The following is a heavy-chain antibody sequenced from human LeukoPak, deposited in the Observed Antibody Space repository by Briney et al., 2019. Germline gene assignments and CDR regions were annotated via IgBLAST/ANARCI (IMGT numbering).Heavy chain of an antibody. CDR1: GGSISSSSYY. J-gene: IGHJ5*02. V-gene: IGHV4-39*07. CDR3: ARDRWDSSGYYYSWFDP. D-gene: IGHD3-22*01. Sequence: PSETLSLTCTVSGGSISSSSYYWGWIRQPPGKGLEWIGSIYYSGSTYYNPSLKSRVTMSVDTSKNQFSLKLSSVTAADTAVYYCARDRWDSSGYYYSWFDPWGQGTLVTVSS. CDR2: IYYSGST.